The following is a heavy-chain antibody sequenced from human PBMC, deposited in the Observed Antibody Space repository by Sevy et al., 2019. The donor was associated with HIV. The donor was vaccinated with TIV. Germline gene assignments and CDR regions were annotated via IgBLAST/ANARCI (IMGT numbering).Heavy chain of an antibody. D-gene: IGHD4-17*01. CDR1: GFTFSSYA. Sequence: GGSLRLSCAASGFTFSSYAVSWVRQAPGKGLEWVSVIYSGGSTYYADSVKGRFTISRDNSKNTLYLQMNSLRAEDTAVYYCARERLSTVTTGLYYFDYWGQGTLVTVSS. J-gene: IGHJ4*02. CDR2: IYSGGST. V-gene: IGHV3-53*01. CDR3: ARERLSTVTTGLYYFDY.